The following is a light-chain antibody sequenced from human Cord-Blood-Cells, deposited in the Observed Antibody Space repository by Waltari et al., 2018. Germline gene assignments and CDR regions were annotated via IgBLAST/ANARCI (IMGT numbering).Light chain of an antibody. CDR1: QCISNY. Sequence: DIQMTQSQFSLSASVGDRVTITCLAIQCISNYLAWYLQKPGKVPKLLIYAASTLQSGVPSRFSGSGSVTDFTLTISSLQPEDVATYYCQKYNSAPWTFGQGTKVEIK. CDR3: QKYNSAPWT. CDR2: AAS. V-gene: IGKV1-27*01. J-gene: IGKJ1*01.